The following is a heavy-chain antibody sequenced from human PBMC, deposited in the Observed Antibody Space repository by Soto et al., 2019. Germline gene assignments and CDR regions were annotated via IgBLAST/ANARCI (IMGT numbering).Heavy chain of an antibody. J-gene: IGHJ4*02. CDR3: ARSGPLWFGELSHFDY. CDR2: IHYSGST. Sequence: SETLSLTCTVSGGSISSGSYYWGWIRQPPGKGLEWIGSIHYSGSTYYKTSLRSRVTISVDTSKNLFSLKVASMTAADTAVYYCARSGPLWFGELSHFDYWGQGTLVTVSS. V-gene: IGHV4-39*01. D-gene: IGHD3-10*01. CDR1: GGSISSGSYY.